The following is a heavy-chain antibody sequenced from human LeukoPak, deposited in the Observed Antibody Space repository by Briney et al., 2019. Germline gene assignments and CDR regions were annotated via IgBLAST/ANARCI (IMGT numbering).Heavy chain of an antibody. D-gene: IGHD3-10*01. CDR1: GVSISSYY. V-gene: IGHV4-59*01. Sequence: NTSETLSLTCTVSGVSISSYYWSWIRQPPGKGLEWIGYIYYSGSTNYNPSLKSRVTISVDTSKNQFSLKLSSVTAADTAVYYCARGPEDYGSGSWLDVWGKGTTVTISS. J-gene: IGHJ6*04. CDR3: ARGPEDYGSGSWLDV. CDR2: IYYSGST.